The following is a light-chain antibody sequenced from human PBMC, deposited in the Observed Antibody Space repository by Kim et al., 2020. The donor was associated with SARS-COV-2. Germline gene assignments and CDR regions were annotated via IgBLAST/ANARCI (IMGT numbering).Light chain of an antibody. CDR3: LQSISLPST. Sequence: AAVGDRVTFSGRASQMIYTRLAWYQQIPGRAPKLLIYEASKLQTGVPSRFTGSGSGTDFTLTITGLQPEDSATYFCLQSISLPSTFGQGTKVDIK. J-gene: IGKJ1*01. CDR2: EAS. V-gene: IGKV1-12*02. CDR1: QMIYTR.